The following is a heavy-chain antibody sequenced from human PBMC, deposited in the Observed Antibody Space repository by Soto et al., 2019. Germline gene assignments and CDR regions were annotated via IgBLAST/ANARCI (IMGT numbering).Heavy chain of an antibody. CDR2: ISFSGGNT. Sequence: EVQLLESGGGLIQPGGSLRLSCAASGFAFSNYAMNWVRQATGKGLEWVSTISFSGGNTYYADSVKGRFTISRDNSKNTLYLQLNSLRAEDTAVYYFANYLAGSGYKGFEYWGQGSLVTVSS. CDR3: ANYLAGSGYKGFEY. V-gene: IGHV3-23*01. CDR1: GFAFSNYA. D-gene: IGHD3-10*01. J-gene: IGHJ4*02.